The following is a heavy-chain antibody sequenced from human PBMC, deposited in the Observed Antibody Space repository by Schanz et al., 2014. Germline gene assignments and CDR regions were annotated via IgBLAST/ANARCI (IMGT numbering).Heavy chain of an antibody. J-gene: IGHJ6*03. V-gene: IGHV3-30*03. Sequence: QVQLVESGGGVVQPGRSLRLSCAASGFTFSSYGMHWVRQSPGKGLEWVALISYDGSNKYYADSVKGRFTVSRDNNWKTLSLQMNSLRSDDTAIYHCARENSSGYSPAVTYYIDVWGKGTTVNDSS. CDR2: ISYDGSNK. CDR3: ARENSSGYSPAVTYYIDV. CDR1: GFTFSSYG. D-gene: IGHD3-22*01.